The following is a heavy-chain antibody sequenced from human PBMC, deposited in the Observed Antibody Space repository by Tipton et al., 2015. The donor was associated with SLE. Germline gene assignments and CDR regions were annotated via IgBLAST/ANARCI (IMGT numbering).Heavy chain of an antibody. J-gene: IGHJ3*02. CDR1: GFTFSSYS. V-gene: IGHV3-21*01. D-gene: IGHD1-26*01. Sequence: GSLRLSCAASGFTFSSYSMNWVRQAPGKGLEWVSSISSSSSYIYYADSVKGRFTISRDNAKNSLYLQMNSLRAEDTAVYYCARVGVGAGGMNAFDIWGQGTMVTVSS. CDR2: ISSSSSYI. CDR3: ARVGVGAGGMNAFDI.